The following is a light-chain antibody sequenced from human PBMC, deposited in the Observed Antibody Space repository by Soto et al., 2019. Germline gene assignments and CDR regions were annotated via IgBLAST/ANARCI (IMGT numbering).Light chain of an antibody. J-gene: IGKJ1*01. Sequence: DIQMTQSPSTPSASVEDRVTITCRASQRISRWLACYQQKPGNAHKLLIYKASSSESGVPSRLSGGGSGTEFIITINSLQSDDFGPYYCQQYNSYPWTFGQGTKFDIK. V-gene: IGKV1-5*03. CDR1: QRISRW. CDR2: KAS. CDR3: QQYNSYPWT.